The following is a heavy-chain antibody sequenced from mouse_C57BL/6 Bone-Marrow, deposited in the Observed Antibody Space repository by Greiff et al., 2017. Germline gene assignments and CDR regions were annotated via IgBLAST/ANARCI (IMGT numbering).Heavy chain of an antibody. CDR2: ISSGGSYT. D-gene: IGHD1-1*01. CDR1: GFTFSSYG. J-gene: IGHJ2*01. V-gene: IGHV5-6*01. Sequence: EVKLMESGGDLVKPGGSLKLSCAASGFTFSSYGMSWVRQTPDKRLGWVATISSGGSYTYYPDSVKGRFTISRDNAKNTLYLQMSSLKSEDTAMYYCARHYYGSTLYYFDYWGQGTTLTVSS. CDR3: ARHYYGSTLYYFDY.